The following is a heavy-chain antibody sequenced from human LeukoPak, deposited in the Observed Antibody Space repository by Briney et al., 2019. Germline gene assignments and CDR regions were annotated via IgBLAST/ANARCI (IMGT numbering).Heavy chain of an antibody. CDR2: IYTSGST. CDR3: AREGEDYYDRSGYYHFDY. CDR1: GGSISSYY. J-gene: IGHJ4*02. D-gene: IGHD3-22*01. Sequence: SETLSLTCTVSGGSISSYYWSWIRQPAGKGLEWIGRIYTSGSTNYNPSLKSRVTMSVDTSKNQFALKLRSVTAADTAVYYCAREGEDYYDRSGYYHFDYWGQGALVTVSS. V-gene: IGHV4-4*07.